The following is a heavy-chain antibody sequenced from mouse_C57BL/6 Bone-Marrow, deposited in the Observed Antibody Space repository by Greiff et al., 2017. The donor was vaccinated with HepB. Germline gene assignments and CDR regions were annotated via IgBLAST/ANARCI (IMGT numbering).Heavy chain of an antibody. CDR2: INPNYGTT. CDR1: GYSFTDYN. J-gene: IGHJ4*01. V-gene: IGHV1-39*01. CDR3: ARGGYDIYAMDY. D-gene: IGHD2-2*01. Sequence: QLVESGPELVKPGASVKIFCKASGYSFTDYNMNWVKQSNGKSLEWIGVINPNYGTTSYNQKFKGKATLTVDQSSSTACMQLNSLTSEDSAVYYGARGGYDIYAMDYWGQGTSVTVSS.